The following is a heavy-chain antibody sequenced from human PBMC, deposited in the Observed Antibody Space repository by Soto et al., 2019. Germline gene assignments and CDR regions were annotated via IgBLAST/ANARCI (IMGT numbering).Heavy chain of an antibody. CDR2: INPSSGDT. Sequence: QVQLVQSGAEVKTPGASVNVSCKASGYSFTKYYLHWVRQAPGQGLEWMAIINPSSGDTTYAQKFQGRVTVTSYTSTSTVYMELRSLTSVDTAIYYCARVALSGGGWLDPWGQGTLVTVSS. D-gene: IGHD1-26*01. CDR3: ARVALSGGGWLDP. CDR1: GYSFTKYY. J-gene: IGHJ5*02. V-gene: IGHV1-46*01.